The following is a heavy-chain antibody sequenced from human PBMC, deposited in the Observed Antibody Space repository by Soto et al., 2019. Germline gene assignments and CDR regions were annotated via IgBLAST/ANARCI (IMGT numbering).Heavy chain of an antibody. J-gene: IGHJ5*01. D-gene: IGHD3-16*01. CDR1: GFTVNTFE. CDR2: ISDDGTRT. Sequence: EVQLSESGGGLVQPGGSLRLSCAASGFTVNTFEMSWVRQAPGRGLEWVSFISDDGTRTYYADAVKGRFTMSRDNSKYTLYLQMNSLTVEDTAVYACVKGGWLDFWGQGTLVTVSS. CDR3: VKGGWLDF. V-gene: IGHV3-23*01.